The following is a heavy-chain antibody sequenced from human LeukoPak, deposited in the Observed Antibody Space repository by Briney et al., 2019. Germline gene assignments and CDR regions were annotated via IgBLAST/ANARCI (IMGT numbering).Heavy chain of an antibody. V-gene: IGHV1-8*01. CDR3: ARGRSGDSSSWYYYYYGMDV. CDR1: GYTFTSYD. J-gene: IGHJ6*02. D-gene: IGHD6-13*01. Sequence: ASVKVSCKASGYTFTSYDINWVRQATGQGLEWMGWMNPNSGNTGYAQKFQGRVTMTRNTSISTAYMELSSPRSEDTAVYYCARGRSGDSSSWYYYYYGMDVWGQGTTVTVSS. CDR2: MNPNSGNT.